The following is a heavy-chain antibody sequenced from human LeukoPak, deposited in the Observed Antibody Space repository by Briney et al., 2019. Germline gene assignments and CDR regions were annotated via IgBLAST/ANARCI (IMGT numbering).Heavy chain of an antibody. D-gene: IGHD6-19*01. Sequence: PSETLSLTCTVSGGSISNYYWSWIRQPPGKGLEWIGYIYYSGSTSYNPSLKSRVTISVDTSKNQFSLKLRSVTAADTAVYYCARPYSSGWYYAFDFWGQGTMVTVSS. V-gene: IGHV4-59*08. J-gene: IGHJ3*01. CDR3: ARPYSSGWYYAFDF. CDR2: IYYSGST. CDR1: GGSISNYY.